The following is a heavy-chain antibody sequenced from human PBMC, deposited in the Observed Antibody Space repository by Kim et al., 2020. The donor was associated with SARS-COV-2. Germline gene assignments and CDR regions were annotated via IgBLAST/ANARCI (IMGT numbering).Heavy chain of an antibody. CDR1: GGSVSSGTYY. J-gene: IGHJ4*02. Sequence: SETLSLTCIVSGGSVSSGTYYWSWLRQPPGKGLECIGYIYYSGSTNYNPSLKSRVTISVDTSKNQFSLKLSSVTAADTAVYYCARVGGGWLRLYYFDYWGQGTLVTVSS. CDR2: IYYSGST. CDR3: ARVGGGWLRLYYFDY. D-gene: IGHD5-12*01. V-gene: IGHV4-61*01.